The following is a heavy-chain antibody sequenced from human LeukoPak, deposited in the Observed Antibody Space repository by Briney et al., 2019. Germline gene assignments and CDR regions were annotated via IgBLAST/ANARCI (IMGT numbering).Heavy chain of an antibody. V-gene: IGHV3-23*01. CDR1: GFTFRSYA. D-gene: IGHD1-7*01. Sequence: GGSLRLSCAASGFTFRSYAMSWVRQAPGKGLEWVSAIRGSGGSTYYADSVKGRFTISRDNPKNTLYLQMNSLRAEDTAVYYCAKIPGYNWNYVDRFDPWGQGTLVTVSS. J-gene: IGHJ5*02. CDR2: IRGSGGST. CDR3: AKIPGYNWNYVDRFDP.